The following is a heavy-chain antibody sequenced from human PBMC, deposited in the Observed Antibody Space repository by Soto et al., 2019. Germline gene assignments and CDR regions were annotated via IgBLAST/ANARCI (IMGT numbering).Heavy chain of an antibody. D-gene: IGHD3-22*01. CDR1: GFIFSSYG. CDR3: AKDTYYHDTTGFYIFDS. CDR2: ISYDGSNQ. V-gene: IGHV3-30*18. J-gene: IGHJ4*02. Sequence: QVQLVESGGGVVQPGRSLRLSCAASGFIFSSYGMQWVRQAPSKGLEWVAGISYDGSNQYYADSVKGRFTISRDNSKNTLYLQLNSLRAEDTAVYYCAKDTYYHDTTGFYIFDSWGQGTLVTVSS.